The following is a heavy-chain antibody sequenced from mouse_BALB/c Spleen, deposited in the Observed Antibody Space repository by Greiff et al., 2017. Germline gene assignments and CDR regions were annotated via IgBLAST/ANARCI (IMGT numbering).Heavy chain of an antibody. Sequence: EVQVVESGGGLVQPGGSRKLSCAASGFTFSSYTMSWVRQTPEKRLEWVATISSGGSYTYYPDSVKGRFTISRDNAKNTLYLQMSSLKSEDTAMYYCTRDRIRYGSSLDAMDYWGQGTSVTVSS. V-gene: IGHV5-6-4*01. D-gene: IGHD1-1*01. CDR2: ISSGGSYT. J-gene: IGHJ4*01. CDR3: TRDRIRYGSSLDAMDY. CDR1: GFTFSSYT.